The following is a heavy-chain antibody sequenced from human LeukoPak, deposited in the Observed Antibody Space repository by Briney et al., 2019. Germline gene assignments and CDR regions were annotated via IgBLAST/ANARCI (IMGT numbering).Heavy chain of an antibody. V-gene: IGHV1-69*04. CDR2: VIPILGIA. D-gene: IGHD2-15*01. CDR1: GGTFSSYA. CDR3: ASFGYCSGGSCYSYYYYGMDV. Sequence: SVKVSCKASGGTFSSYAISWVRQAPGQGLEWMGRVIPILGIANYAQKFQGRVTITADKSTSTAYMELSSLRSEDTAVYYCASFGYCSGGSCYSYYYYGMDVWGQGTTVTVSS. J-gene: IGHJ6*02.